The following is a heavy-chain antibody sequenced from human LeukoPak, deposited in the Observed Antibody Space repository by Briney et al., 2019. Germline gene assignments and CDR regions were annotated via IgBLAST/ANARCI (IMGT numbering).Heavy chain of an antibody. V-gene: IGHV1-69*13. CDR1: GGTFSSYA. CDR2: IIPIFGTA. J-gene: IGHJ4*02. D-gene: IGHD3-22*01. CDR3: ARVDYYDSSGYYAY. Sequence: SVKVSCKASGGTFSSYAISWVRQAPGQGLEWMGGIIPIFGTANYAQKFQGRVTITADESTSTAYMELSSLRSEDTAVYYCARVDYYDSSGYYAYWGQGTLITVSS.